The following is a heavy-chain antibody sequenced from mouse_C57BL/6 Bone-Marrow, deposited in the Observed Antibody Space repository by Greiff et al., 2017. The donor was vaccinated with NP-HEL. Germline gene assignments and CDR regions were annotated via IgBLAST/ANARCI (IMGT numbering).Heavy chain of an antibody. J-gene: IGHJ4*01. V-gene: IGHV8-8*01. CDR1: GFSLSTFGMG. Sequence: QVTLKVSGPGILQPSQTLSLPCSFSGFSLSTFGMGVGWIRQPSGKGLEWLAHIWWDDDKYYNPALKSRLTISKDTSKNQVFLKIANVDTADTATYYCARMASYGKPYYYAMDYWGQGTSVTVSS. CDR2: IWWDDDK. D-gene: IGHD2-10*01. CDR3: ARMASYGKPYYYAMDY.